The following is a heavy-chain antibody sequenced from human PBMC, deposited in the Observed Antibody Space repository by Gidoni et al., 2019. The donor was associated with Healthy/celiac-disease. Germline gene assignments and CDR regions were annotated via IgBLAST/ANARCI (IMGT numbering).Heavy chain of an antibody. Sequence: QVQLVQSGAEVKKPGSSVKVSCKASGGTCSSYAISWVRQAPGQGLEWMGGIIPIFGTANYAQKFQGRVTITADESTSTAYMELSSLRSEDTAVYYCARGGGYYGSGSPPYGMDVWGQGTTVTVSS. CDR2: IIPIFGTA. CDR3: ARGGGYYGSGSPPYGMDV. V-gene: IGHV1-69*01. D-gene: IGHD3-10*01. J-gene: IGHJ6*02. CDR1: GGTCSSYA.